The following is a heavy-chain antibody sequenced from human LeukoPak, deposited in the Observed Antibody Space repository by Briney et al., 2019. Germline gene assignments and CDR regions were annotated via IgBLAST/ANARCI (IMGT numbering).Heavy chain of an antibody. D-gene: IGHD3-10*01. CDR1: GDSIDSSTYY. Sequence: SETLSLTCTVSGDSIDSSTYYWGWIRQPPGKGLDWIGNIYFSGSTYYNPSLKSRITMAVDTSKNQFSLKLSSVTAPDTAVYFCARTPYYYDSPFDPWGQGTLVTVSS. CDR2: IYFSGST. J-gene: IGHJ5*02. V-gene: IGHV4-39*07. CDR3: ARTPYYYDSPFDP.